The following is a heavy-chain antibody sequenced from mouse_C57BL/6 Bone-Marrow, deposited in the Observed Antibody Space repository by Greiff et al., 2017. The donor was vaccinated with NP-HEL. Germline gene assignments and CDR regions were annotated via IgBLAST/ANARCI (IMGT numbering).Heavy chain of an antibody. D-gene: IGHD2-4*01. Sequence: QVQLQQPGAELVKPGASVKLSCKASGYTFTSYWMQWVKQRPGQGLEWIGEIDPSDSYTNYNQKFKGKATMTVDTSSSTAYMQLSSLTSEDSAVYYCARSYDCAWFAYWGQGTLVTVSA. CDR2: IDPSDSYT. CDR3: ARSYDCAWFAY. V-gene: IGHV1-50*01. J-gene: IGHJ3*01. CDR1: GYTFTSYW.